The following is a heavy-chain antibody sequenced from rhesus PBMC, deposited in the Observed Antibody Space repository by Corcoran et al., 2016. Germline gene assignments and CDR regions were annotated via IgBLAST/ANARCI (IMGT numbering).Heavy chain of an antibody. V-gene: IGHV4-122*02. Sequence: QVQLQESGPGLVKPPETLSLTCAVSGGPFSSYWWSWIRPPHGKGLEWIGYITYSGTTSYNPSLRSRVTISRGTSKNQFSLKLSSVTAADTAVYYCARLYSGSFFDYWGQGVLVTVSS. J-gene: IGHJ4*01. D-gene: IGHD6-25*01. CDR1: GGPFSSYW. CDR2: ITYSGTT. CDR3: ARLYSGSFFDY.